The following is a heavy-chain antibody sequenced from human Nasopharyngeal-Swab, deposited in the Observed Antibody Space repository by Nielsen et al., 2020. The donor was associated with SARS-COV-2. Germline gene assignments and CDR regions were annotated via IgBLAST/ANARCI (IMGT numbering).Heavy chain of an antibody. CDR1: GGTFSSYA. CDR3: ARELYFDY. J-gene: IGHJ4*02. CDR2: IIPIFGTA. Sequence: SVKVSCKASGGTFSSYAISWVRQAPGQGLEWMGGIIPIFGTANYAQKLQGRVTMTTDTSTSTAYMELRSLRSDDTAVYYCARELYFDYWGQGTLVTVSS. V-gene: IGHV1-69*05.